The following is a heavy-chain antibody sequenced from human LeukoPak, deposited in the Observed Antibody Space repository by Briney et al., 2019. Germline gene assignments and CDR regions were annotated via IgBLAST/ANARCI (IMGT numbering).Heavy chain of an antibody. V-gene: IGHV3-30*02. D-gene: IGHD6-13*01. Sequence: PGGSLRLSCAAPGFTFSNYGMHWVRQAPGKGLEWVAFIRYDGSDKYYADSVKGRFTISRDNSKNTLYLQMNSLRAEDTAVYYCAKASRIAAAGTSMDVWGKGTTVTVSS. CDR2: IRYDGSDK. CDR3: AKASRIAAAGTSMDV. CDR1: GFTFSNYG. J-gene: IGHJ6*04.